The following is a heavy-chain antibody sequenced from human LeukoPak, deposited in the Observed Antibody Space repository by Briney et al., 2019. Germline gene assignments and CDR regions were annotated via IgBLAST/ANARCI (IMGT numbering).Heavy chain of an antibody. J-gene: IGHJ4*02. V-gene: IGHV3-74*01. CDR2: INGDGITT. Sequence: GGSLRLSCAASGFTFSTYWMHWVRLPPGKGPLWVSHINGDGITTNYADSVKGRFTISRDNAKNTLYLQMNSLRADDTAVYYCAEAASVRGISYWGQGTLVTVSS. CDR1: GFTFSTYW. CDR3: AEAASVRGISY. D-gene: IGHD3-10*01.